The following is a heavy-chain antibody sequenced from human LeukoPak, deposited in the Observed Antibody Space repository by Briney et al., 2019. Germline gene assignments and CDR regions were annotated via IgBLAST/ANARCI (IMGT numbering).Heavy chain of an antibody. Sequence: SETLSLTCAVYGGSFSGYYWSWIRQPPGKGLEWIGEINHSGSTNYNPSLKSRVTISVDTSKNQFSLKLSSVTAADTAVYYCARGSPYSSGWYNVWRYFDYWGQGTLVTVSS. J-gene: IGHJ4*02. CDR1: GGSFSGYY. D-gene: IGHD6-19*01. CDR2: INHSGST. V-gene: IGHV4-34*01. CDR3: ARGSPYSSGWYNVWRYFDY.